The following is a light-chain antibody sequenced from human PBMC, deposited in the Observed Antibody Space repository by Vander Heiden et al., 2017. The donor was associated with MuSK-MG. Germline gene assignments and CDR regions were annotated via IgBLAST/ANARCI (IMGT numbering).Light chain of an antibody. J-gene: IGLJ3*02. Sequence: QSVLSQPPSASGTPGQRVPISCSGSTSKIGSNSVDWYHQPPGTAPKLLIYTNNQRPSGVPDRVSGSMSGTSASLAISGLQSEDEADYYCAAGDDTRNFWVFGGGTKLTVL. CDR1: TSKIGSNS. CDR2: TNN. V-gene: IGLV1-44*01. CDR3: AAGDDTRNFWV.